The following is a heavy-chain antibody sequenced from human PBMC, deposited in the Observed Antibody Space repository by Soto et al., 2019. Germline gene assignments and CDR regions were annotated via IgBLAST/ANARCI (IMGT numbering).Heavy chain of an antibody. J-gene: IGHJ3*02. Sequence: ASVKVSCKASGYTFTSYDINWMRQATGQGLEWMGWMNPNSGNTGYAQKFQGRVTMTRNTSISTAYMELSSLRSEDTAVYYCARGPTVATPFRCEAFDIWSQGTMVTVSS. D-gene: IGHD5-12*01. CDR2: MNPNSGNT. V-gene: IGHV1-8*01. CDR3: ARGPTVATPFRCEAFDI. CDR1: GYTFTSYD.